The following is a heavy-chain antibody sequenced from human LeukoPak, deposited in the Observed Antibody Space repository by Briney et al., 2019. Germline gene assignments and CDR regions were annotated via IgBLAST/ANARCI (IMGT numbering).Heavy chain of an antibody. CDR3: ARHIRGDCSSTSCYYYYYMDV. CDR2: INAGDSDT. D-gene: IGHD2-2*01. Sequence: GESLKISCKGSGYTFASYWIAWVRQMPGQGLEWMGIINAGDSDTRYSPSFQGQVTISADKSISTAYLQWSSLKASDTAMYYCARHIRGDCSSTSCYYYYYMDVWGKGTTVTVSS. J-gene: IGHJ6*03. V-gene: IGHV5-51*01. CDR1: GYTFASYW.